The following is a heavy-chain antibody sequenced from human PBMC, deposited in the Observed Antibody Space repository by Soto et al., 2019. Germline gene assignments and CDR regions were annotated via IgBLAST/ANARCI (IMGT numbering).Heavy chain of an antibody. CDR1: GGSISSGGYY. CDR2: IYYSGST. Sequence: SETLSLTCTVSGGSISSGGYYWSWIRQHPGKGLEWIGYIYYSGSTYYNPSLKSRVTISVDTSKNQFSLKLSSVTAADTAVYYCARAARDIVVVVAAHWYFDLWGRGTLVTVSS. J-gene: IGHJ2*01. CDR3: ARAARDIVVVVAAHWYFDL. D-gene: IGHD2-15*01. V-gene: IGHV4-31*03.